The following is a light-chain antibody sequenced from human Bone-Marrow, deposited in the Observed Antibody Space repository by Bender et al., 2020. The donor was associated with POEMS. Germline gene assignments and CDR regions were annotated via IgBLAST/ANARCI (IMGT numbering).Light chain of an antibody. CDR2: EGT. Sequence: QSALTQPASVSGSPGQSITISCTGTSTDVGSYNLVSWYQQHPGKAPKLMIYEGTKRPSGVSIRFSGSKSGNTASLTISGLQAEDEADYYCAAWEDSLNGWVFGGGTKLTVL. CDR1: STDVGSYNL. J-gene: IGLJ3*02. V-gene: IGLV2-23*01. CDR3: AAWEDSLNGWV.